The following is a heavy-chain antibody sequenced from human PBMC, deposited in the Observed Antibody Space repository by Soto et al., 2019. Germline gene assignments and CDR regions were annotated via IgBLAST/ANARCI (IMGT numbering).Heavy chain of an antibody. V-gene: IGHV3-30*18. CDR2: ISNDGSNE. J-gene: IGHJ4*02. CDR3: AKGEVRGIIPSYFDY. D-gene: IGHD3-10*01. Sequence: GGSLRLSCAGSGFTFRWFGMNWVRQAPGKGLEWVARISNDGSNEYYVDSVKGRFTISRDNSKNTLYLQMDSLRAEDTAVYYCAKGEVRGIIPSYFDYWGLGTLVTVYS. CDR1: GFTFRWFG.